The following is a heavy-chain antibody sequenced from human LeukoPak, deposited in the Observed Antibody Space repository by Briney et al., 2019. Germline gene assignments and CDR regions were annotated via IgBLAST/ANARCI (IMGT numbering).Heavy chain of an antibody. Sequence: ASVKVSCKASGYTFTSYDINRVRQATGQGLEWMGWMNPNSGNTGYAQKFQGRVTMTRNTSISTAYMELSSLRSEDTAVYYCARVRLWFAADGLDPWGQGTLVTVSS. CDR1: GYTFTSYD. CDR3: ARVRLWFAADGLDP. CDR2: MNPNSGNT. V-gene: IGHV1-8*01. D-gene: IGHD3-10*01. J-gene: IGHJ5*02.